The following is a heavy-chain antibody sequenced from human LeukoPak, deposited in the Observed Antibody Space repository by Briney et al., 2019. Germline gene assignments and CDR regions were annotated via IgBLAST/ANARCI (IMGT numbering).Heavy chain of an antibody. CDR3: AREGPLYYDILTGYRKTSQYYFDY. Sequence: GGSLRLSCAASGFTFSSYGMHWVRQAPGKGLEWVAVIWYDGSNKYYADSVKGRFTISRDNSKNTLYLQMNSLRAEDTAVYYCAREGPLYYDILTGYRKTSQYYFDYWGQGTLVTVSS. CDR2: IWYDGSNK. CDR1: GFTFSSYG. D-gene: IGHD3-9*01. J-gene: IGHJ4*02. V-gene: IGHV3-33*01.